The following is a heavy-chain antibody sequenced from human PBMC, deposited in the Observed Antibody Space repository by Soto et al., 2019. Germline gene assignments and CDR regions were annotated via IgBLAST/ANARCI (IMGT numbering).Heavy chain of an antibody. V-gene: IGHV3-9*01. CDR3: AKDIGPDSSGWPTFDY. Sequence: PGGSLRLSCAASGFTFDDYAMHWVRQAPGKGLEWVSGISWNSGSIGYADSVKGRFTISRDNAKNSLYLQMNSLRAEDTALYYCAKDIGPDSSGWPTFDYWGQGTLVTVSS. J-gene: IGHJ4*02. CDR2: ISWNSGSI. CDR1: GFTFDDYA. D-gene: IGHD6-25*01.